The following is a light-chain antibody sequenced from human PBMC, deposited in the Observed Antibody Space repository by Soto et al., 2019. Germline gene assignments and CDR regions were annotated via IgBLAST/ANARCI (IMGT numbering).Light chain of an antibody. Sequence: IQLTQSPPSLSASVGDRVTITCRASQGISSYLAWYQQKPGKAPKLLIYAASTLQSGVPSRFSGSGSGTDFTLTISSLQPEDFATYYCQQLNSYSGTFGQGTKVDIK. V-gene: IGKV1-9*01. CDR3: QQLNSYSGT. CDR2: AAS. CDR1: QGISSY. J-gene: IGKJ1*01.